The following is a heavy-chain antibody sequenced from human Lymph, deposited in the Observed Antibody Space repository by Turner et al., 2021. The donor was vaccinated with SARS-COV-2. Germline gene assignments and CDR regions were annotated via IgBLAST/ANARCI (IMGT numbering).Heavy chain of an antibody. V-gene: IGHV1-46*03. CDR3: ARDQSSYYYGSGEDY. J-gene: IGHJ4*02. Sequence: QVQLVQSGAEVKKPGASVKVCCKASGYTFTNYYMHWVRQAPGQGLEWMGLINPSGGGTSYAQKFQGRVTMSRDTSTSTVYMELSSLRSEDTAVYYCARDQSSYYYGSGEDYWGQGTLVTVSS. CDR1: GYTFTNYY. D-gene: IGHD3-10*01. CDR2: INPSGGGT.